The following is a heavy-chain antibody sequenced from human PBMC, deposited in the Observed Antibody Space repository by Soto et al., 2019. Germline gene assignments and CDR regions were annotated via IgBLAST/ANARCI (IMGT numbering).Heavy chain of an antibody. Sequence: ASVKVSCKASGHTFTSYYMHWVRQAPGQGLEWMGIINPSGGSTSYAQKFQGRVTMTRDTSTSTVYMELSSLRSEDTAVYYCARAYTVVIFDYWGQGTLVTVSS. V-gene: IGHV1-46*01. D-gene: IGHD2-15*01. CDR1: GHTFTSYY. CDR2: INPSGGST. CDR3: ARAYTVVIFDY. J-gene: IGHJ4*02.